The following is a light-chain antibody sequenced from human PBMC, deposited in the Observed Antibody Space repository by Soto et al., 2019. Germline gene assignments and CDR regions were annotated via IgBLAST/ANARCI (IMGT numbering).Light chain of an antibody. CDR1: ESIGRY. CDR2: SAS. CDR3: QQSYSNFRT. J-gene: IGKJ4*01. Sequence: DIQMTQSPSSLSASVGDRVTITCRASESIGRYLNWYQQKPGKAPKLLVYSASILQSGVPSRFTASGSGADFTLSISSLQPEDFAIYYCQQSYSNFRTFGGVTKVDIK. V-gene: IGKV1-39*01.